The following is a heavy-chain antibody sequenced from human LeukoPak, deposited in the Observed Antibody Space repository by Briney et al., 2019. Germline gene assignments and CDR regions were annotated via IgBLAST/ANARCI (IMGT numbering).Heavy chain of an antibody. V-gene: IGHV4-4*07. CDR3: ASAGRFRPPVY. J-gene: IGHJ4*02. Sequence: SETLSLTCTVSGGSLSSYYRSWIRQPAGKGLEWIGRIYTSGSTNYNPSLKSRVTMSVDTSKNQFSLKLSSVTAADTAVYYCASAGRFRPPVYWGQGTLVTVSS. CDR1: GGSLSSYY. D-gene: IGHD3-10*01. CDR2: IYTSGST.